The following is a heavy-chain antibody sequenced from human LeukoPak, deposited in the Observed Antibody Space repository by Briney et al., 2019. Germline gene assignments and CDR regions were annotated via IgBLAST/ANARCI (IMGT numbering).Heavy chain of an antibody. CDR3: ARALGGSPFDY. J-gene: IGHJ4*02. Sequence: SETLSLTCTVSGGSISSSPYYWDWIRQPPGKGLEWIGSFSYSGSTYYNPSLKSRVTISVDTSKNQFSLKLSSVTAADTAVYYCARALGGSPFDYWGQGTLVTVSS. V-gene: IGHV4-39*07. CDR1: GGSISSSPYY. D-gene: IGHD2-15*01. CDR2: FSYSGST.